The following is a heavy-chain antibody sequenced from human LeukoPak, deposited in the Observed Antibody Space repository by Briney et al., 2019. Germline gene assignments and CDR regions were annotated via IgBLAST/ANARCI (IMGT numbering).Heavy chain of an antibody. J-gene: IGHJ5*02. CDR3: VKSSSWYVNWFDP. Sequence: GGSLRLSCSASGFTFSSYAMHWVRQAPGKGLKCVSSISSNGGSTYYADSVKVRFTISRDNFKNTLYLQMSSLRAEDTAVYYCVKSSSWYVNWFDPWGKGPLVTVSS. D-gene: IGHD6-13*01. CDR1: GFTFSSYA. V-gene: IGHV3-64D*06. CDR2: ISSNGGST.